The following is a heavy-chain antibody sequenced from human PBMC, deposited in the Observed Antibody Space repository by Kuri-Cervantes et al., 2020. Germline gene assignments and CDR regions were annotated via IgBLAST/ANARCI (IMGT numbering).Heavy chain of an antibody. Sequence: SVKVSCKASGGTFSSYAISWVRQAPGQGLEWMGGIIPIFGTANYAQKFQGRVTITADESTSTAYTELSSLRSEDTAVYYCASHHIVVVTAISWAESDAFDIWGQGTMVTVSS. D-gene: IGHD2-21*02. J-gene: IGHJ3*02. V-gene: IGHV1-69*13. CDR3: ASHHIVVVTAISWAESDAFDI. CDR2: IIPIFGTA. CDR1: GGTFSSYA.